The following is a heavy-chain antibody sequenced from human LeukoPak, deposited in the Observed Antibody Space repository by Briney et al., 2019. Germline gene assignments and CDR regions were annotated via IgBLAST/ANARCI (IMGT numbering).Heavy chain of an antibody. CDR3: AKAGEGFFGVVMFDY. CDR1: GGSISSSSYY. CDR2: IYYSGST. Sequence: SETLSLTCTVSGGSISSSSYYWGWIRQPPGKGLEWIGSIYYSGSTYYNPSLKSRVTIFVDTSKNQFSLKLSSVTAAETAVYYCAKAGEGFFGVVMFDYWGQGTLVTVSS. J-gene: IGHJ4*02. V-gene: IGHV4-39*01. D-gene: IGHD3-3*01.